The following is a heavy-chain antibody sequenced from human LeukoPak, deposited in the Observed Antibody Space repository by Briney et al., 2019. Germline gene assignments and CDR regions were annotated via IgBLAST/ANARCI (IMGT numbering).Heavy chain of an antibody. CDR3: ARELVVGPAEYFQH. V-gene: IGHV3-7*01. D-gene: IGHD2-8*02. CDR1: GFTFSDSS. Sequence: PGGSLRLSCAGSGFTFSDSSMAWVRQVPGKGLEWVATIKKRGSETYYVDSVRGRFTISRDNDKNSLFLQMNSLRVDDTAIYYCARELVVGPAEYFQHWGHGTLVTVSS. J-gene: IGHJ1*01. CDR2: IKKRGSET.